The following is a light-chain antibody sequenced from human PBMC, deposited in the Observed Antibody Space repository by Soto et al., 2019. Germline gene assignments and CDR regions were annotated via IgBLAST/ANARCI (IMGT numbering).Light chain of an antibody. V-gene: IGKV3-20*01. Sequence: EIVVTQSPGTLSLSPGERATLSCRASQSIDSNYLSWYQQKPGQAPRLLISDASNRATGIPARFSGSGSGTDFTLTISRLEPEDFAVYYCQQHGSSPITFGQGTRLEIK. CDR2: DAS. CDR3: QQHGSSPIT. J-gene: IGKJ5*01. CDR1: QSIDSNY.